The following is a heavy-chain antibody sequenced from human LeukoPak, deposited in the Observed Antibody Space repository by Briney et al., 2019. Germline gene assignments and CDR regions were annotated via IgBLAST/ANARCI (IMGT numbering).Heavy chain of an antibody. CDR2: INHSGST. Sequence: PSETLSLTCAVYGGSFSGYYWSWIRQPPGKGLEWIGEINHSGSTNYNPSLKSRVTISVDTSKNQFSLKLSSVTAADTAVYYCARGLGVVAARIDPWGQGTLVTVSS. D-gene: IGHD2-15*01. CDR3: ARGLGVVAARIDP. J-gene: IGHJ5*02. V-gene: IGHV4-34*01. CDR1: GGSFSGYY.